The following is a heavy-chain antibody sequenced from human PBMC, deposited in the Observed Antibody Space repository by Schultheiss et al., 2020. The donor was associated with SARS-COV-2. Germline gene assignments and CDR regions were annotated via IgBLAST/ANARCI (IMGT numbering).Heavy chain of an antibody. V-gene: IGHV4-59*05. Sequence: SETLSLTCTVSGGSISSYYWSWIRQPAGKGLEWIGSIYYSGSTYYNPSLKSRVTISVDTSKNQFSLKLSSVTAADTAVYYCARGKDGRFGELLHFDYWGQGTLVTVSS. J-gene: IGHJ4*02. CDR3: ARGKDGRFGELLHFDY. CDR1: GGSISSYY. CDR2: IYYSGST. D-gene: IGHD3-10*01.